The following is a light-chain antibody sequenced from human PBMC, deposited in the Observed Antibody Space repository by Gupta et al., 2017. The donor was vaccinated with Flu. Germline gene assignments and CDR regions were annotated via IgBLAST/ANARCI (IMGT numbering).Light chain of an antibody. J-gene: IGLJ1*01. V-gene: IGLV3-25*03. CDR1: ALSNQY. CDR3: QSAYITSTYFV. Sequence: GQTARMAGSGDALSNQYFCWFHQKTAQAPALLIYNDNGRDTGIPERFSATASVTTVTLTIIGVQAEDEADYYCQSAYITSTYFVFGAGTKVTVL. CDR2: NDN.